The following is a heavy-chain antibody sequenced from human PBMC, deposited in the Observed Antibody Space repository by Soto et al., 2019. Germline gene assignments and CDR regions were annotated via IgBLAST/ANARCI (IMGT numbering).Heavy chain of an antibody. CDR3: AKVTHRGPIAVAGPLGS. V-gene: IGHV1-46*01. CDR2: FNPSGLST. J-gene: IGHJ4*02. Sequence: QVHLVQSGAEVKKPGASVNVSCQASGSITNHHMHWVRQAPGQGLEWMGIFNPSGLSTTYAQKFQGRVTITRDTSTSTVYMELSSLTSEDTAVYFCAKVTHRGPIAVAGPLGSWRQGTLVIVSS. CDR1: GSITNHH. D-gene: IGHD6-19*01.